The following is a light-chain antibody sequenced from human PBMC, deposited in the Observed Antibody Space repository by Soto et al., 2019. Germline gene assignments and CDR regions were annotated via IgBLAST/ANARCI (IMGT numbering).Light chain of an antibody. J-gene: IGLJ1*01. Sequence: QSVLTQPASVSGSPGQSITISCTGTSSDVGAYNFVSWYRHYPDKAPKVVIYDVANRPSGVSYRFSASKSGNTASLTISGLQAEDEADYYCMSFTSSNTYVFGTGTKVTVL. CDR3: MSFTSSNTYV. CDR2: DVA. V-gene: IGLV2-14*03. CDR1: SSDVGAYNF.